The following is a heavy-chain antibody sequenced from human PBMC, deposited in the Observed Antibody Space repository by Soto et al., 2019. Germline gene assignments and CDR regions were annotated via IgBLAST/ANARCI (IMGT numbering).Heavy chain of an antibody. V-gene: IGHV3-48*02. CDR2: ISSSSSTI. CDR1: GFTFSSYS. D-gene: IGHD3-22*01. J-gene: IGHJ4*02. Sequence: EVQLVESGGGLVQPGGSLRLSCAASGFTFSSYSMNWVRQAPGKGLEWVSYISSSSSTIYYADSVKGRFTISRDNAKNSLYLQMNSLRDEDTAVYYCARDLGRYYDSSGPVPHRNFDYWGQGTLVTVSS. CDR3: ARDLGRYYDSSGPVPHRNFDY.